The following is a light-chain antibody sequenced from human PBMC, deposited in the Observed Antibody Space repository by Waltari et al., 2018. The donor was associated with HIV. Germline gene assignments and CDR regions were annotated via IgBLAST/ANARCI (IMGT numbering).Light chain of an antibody. CDR2: EVN. CDR1: GSDIGNYTL. Sequence: QSALTQPASVSESPGQSITISCTGTGSDIGNYTLVSWYQQYPGKAPKLIIYEVNKRPSGVSSRFSGSKSGNTASLTVSGLQAEDEADYYCSSYAGSSTLWVFGGGTQLTVL. J-gene: IGLJ3*02. CDR3: SSYAGSSTLWV. V-gene: IGLV2-23*02.